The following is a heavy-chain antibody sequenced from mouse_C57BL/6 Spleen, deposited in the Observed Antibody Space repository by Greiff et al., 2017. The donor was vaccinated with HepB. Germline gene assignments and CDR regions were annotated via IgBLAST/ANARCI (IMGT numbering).Heavy chain of an antibody. CDR2: IDPSDSET. D-gene: IGHD2-3*01. Sequence: QVQLQQPGAELVRPGSSVKLSCKASGYTFTSYWMHWVKQRPIQGLEWIGNIDPSDSETHYNQKFKDKATLTVDKSSSTAYMQLSSLTSEDSAVYYCARGEIYDGYFYYAMDYWGQGTSVTVSS. CDR1: GYTFTSYW. CDR3: ARGEIYDGYFYYAMDY. J-gene: IGHJ4*01. V-gene: IGHV1-52*01.